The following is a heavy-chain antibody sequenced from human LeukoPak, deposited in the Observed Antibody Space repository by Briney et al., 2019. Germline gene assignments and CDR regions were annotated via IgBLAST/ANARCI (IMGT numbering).Heavy chain of an antibody. J-gene: IGHJ1*01. CDR2: IYSGGST. Sequence: GGSLSLSCAAATLSAATIYTRCDRQAPGKGLEWVSVIYSGGSTYYADSVKGRFTISRDNSKNTLYLQMKSLRAEDTAVYYCATRDQPAHAEDFQHWGQGTLVTVSS. V-gene: IGHV3-53*01. D-gene: IGHD5-24*01. CDR3: ATRDQPAHAEDFQH. CDR1: TLSAATIY.